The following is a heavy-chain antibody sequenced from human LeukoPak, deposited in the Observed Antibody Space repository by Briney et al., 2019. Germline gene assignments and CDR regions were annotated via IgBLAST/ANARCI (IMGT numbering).Heavy chain of an antibody. V-gene: IGHV3-23*01. CDR2: ISGSGGST. CDR3: AKDREVRFLEWLYSIDY. Sequence: GGSLRLSCAASGFTFSSYAMSWVRQAPGKGLEWVSAISGSGGSTYYADSVKGRFTISSDNSKNTLYLQMNSLRAEDTAVYYCAKDREVRFLEWLYSIDYWGQGTLVTVSS. J-gene: IGHJ4*02. CDR1: GFTFSSYA. D-gene: IGHD3-3*01.